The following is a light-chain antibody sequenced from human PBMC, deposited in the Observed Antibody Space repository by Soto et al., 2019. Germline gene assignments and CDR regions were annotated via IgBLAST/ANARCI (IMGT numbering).Light chain of an antibody. J-gene: IGKJ4*01. CDR3: QQYSSTPLT. CDR2: GAS. V-gene: IGKV3-20*01. CDR1: QSVNNNY. Sequence: EIVLTQSPGTLSLSPGERATLSCRASQSVNNNYLAWYQQKPGQAPRLYIYGASTRATGIPDRFSGSGSGTDFTLTISRLEPEDFAVYYCQQYSSTPLTFGGGTKVEIK.